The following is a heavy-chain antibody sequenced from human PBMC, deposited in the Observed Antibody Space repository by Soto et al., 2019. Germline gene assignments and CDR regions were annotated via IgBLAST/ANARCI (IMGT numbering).Heavy chain of an antibody. V-gene: IGHV3-21*01. CDR1: GFTSNRHM. D-gene: IGHD3-9*01. CDR2: AGSSFI. CDR3: ASRDIYTLAFGH. Sequence: PGGSLRLSCVASGFTSNRHMMNWVRQAPGKGLEWVALAGSSFIQHADSVKGRFTISRDDARSSVFLQMNSLRDEDTAVYYCASRDIYTLAFGHWGQGTLVTVSS. J-gene: IGHJ1*01.